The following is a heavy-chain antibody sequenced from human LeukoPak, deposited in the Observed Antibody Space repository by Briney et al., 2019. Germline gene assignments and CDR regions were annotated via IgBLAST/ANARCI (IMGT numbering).Heavy chain of an antibody. CDR1: GFTFDDYT. J-gene: IGHJ4*02. D-gene: IGHD5-12*01. CDR2: ISWDGGST. Sequence: GGSLRLSCAASGFTFDDYTMHWVRQAPGKGLEWVSLISWDGGSTYYADSVKGRFTISRDNSKNSLYLQMNSLRTEDTALYYCAKDIGDSGYDPNPGGYFDYWGQGTLVTVSS. V-gene: IGHV3-43*01. CDR3: AKDIGDSGYDPNPGGYFDY.